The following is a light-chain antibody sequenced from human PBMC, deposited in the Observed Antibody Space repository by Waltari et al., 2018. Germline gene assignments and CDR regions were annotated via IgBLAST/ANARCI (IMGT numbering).Light chain of an antibody. CDR1: ASDVGAYDF. CDR3: SSYTTSSAPGV. J-gene: IGLJ1*01. CDR2: EVS. Sequence: QSALTQPASVSVSPGQSITISSSGTASDVGAYDFVSWYHQHPGKAPHLIIYEVSNRPSGISNRFSASKSGNTASLTISGLQAEDEADYYCSSYTTSSAPGVFGTGTRVTVL. V-gene: IGLV2-14*01.